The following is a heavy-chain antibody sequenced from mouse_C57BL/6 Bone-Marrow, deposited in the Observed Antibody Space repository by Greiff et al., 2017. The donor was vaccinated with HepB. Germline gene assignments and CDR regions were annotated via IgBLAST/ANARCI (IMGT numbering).Heavy chain of an antibody. Sequence: EVKLMESGEGLVKPGGSLKLSCAASGFTFSSYAMSWVRQTPEKRLEWVAYISSGGDYIYYADTVKGRFTISRDNARNTLYLQMSSLKSEDTAMDYCTREDYYGSSYRYFDVWGTGTTVTVSS. V-gene: IGHV5-9-1*02. CDR2: ISSGGDYI. CDR3: TREDYYGSSYRYFDV. D-gene: IGHD1-1*01. CDR1: GFTFSSYA. J-gene: IGHJ1*03.